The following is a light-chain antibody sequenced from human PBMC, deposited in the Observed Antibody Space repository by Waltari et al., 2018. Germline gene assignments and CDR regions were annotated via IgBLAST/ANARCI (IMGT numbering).Light chain of an antibody. J-gene: IGLJ1*01. CDR2: EAT. Sequence: VSWYQQQPDKAPRLIIYEATKWPSGVSNRVSGSKSGNTASLTISGLQAEDEADYYCSSYTSISTFVFGSGTKVTVL. CDR3: SSYTSISTFV. V-gene: IGLV2-14*02.